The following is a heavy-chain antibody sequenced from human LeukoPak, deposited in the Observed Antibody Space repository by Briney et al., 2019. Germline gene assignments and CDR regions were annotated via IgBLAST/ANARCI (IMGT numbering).Heavy chain of an antibody. Sequence: GGSLRLSCAASGFTFSSYAMSWVRQAPGKGLEWVSAISGSGGSTYYVDSVKGRFTISKDNFKNTLYLQMNSLRAEDTAVYYCAKVRDYDSSGYSDYWGQGNLVTVSS. CDR2: ISGSGGST. CDR1: GFTFSSYA. V-gene: IGHV3-23*01. D-gene: IGHD3-22*01. CDR3: AKVRDYDSSGYSDY. J-gene: IGHJ4*02.